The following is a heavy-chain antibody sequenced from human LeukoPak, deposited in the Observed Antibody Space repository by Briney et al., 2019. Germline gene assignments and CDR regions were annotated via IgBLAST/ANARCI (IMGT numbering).Heavy chain of an antibody. V-gene: IGHV4-59*01. CDR1: GGSISSYY. J-gene: IGHJ5*02. CDR3: ARVPTEYWFDP. CDR2: IYYSGST. D-gene: IGHD4-11*01. Sequence: SSETLSLTCTVSGGSISSYYWSWIRQPPGKGLEWIGYIYYSGSTNYNPSLKSRVTISVDTSQNQFSLKLSSVTAADTAVYYCARVPTEYWFDPWGQGTLVTVSS.